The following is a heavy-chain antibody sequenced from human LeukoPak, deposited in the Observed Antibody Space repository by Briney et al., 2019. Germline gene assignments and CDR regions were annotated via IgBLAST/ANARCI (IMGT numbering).Heavy chain of an antibody. CDR3: AREGRYDILTGYYPLNN. J-gene: IGHJ4*02. V-gene: IGHV3-66*02. D-gene: IGHD3-9*01. CDR1: GFTVSTNF. Sequence: GRSLRLSCAASGFTVSTNFMSWVRLAPGKGLECGSVIYIDGKTFYADSVKGRFTTSRDNPRNTLYLKMNSLRPEDRAVYYCAREGRYDILTGYYPLNNRGQGARVTGPS. CDR2: IYIDGKT.